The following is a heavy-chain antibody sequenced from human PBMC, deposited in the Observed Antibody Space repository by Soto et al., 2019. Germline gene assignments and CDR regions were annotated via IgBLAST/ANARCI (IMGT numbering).Heavy chain of an antibody. CDR2: TYYSGST. CDR1: GGSISSYY. J-gene: IGHJ3*02. V-gene: IGHV4-59*08. CDR3: ARWAMVRGATSSPGATYVDAFDI. D-gene: IGHD3-10*01. Sequence: SETLSLTCTVSGGSISSYYWSWIRQPPGKGLEWIGYTYYSGSTNYNPSLKSRVTISVDTSKNQFSLKLSSVTAADTAVYYCARWAMVRGATSSPGATYVDAFDIWGQGTMVTVSS.